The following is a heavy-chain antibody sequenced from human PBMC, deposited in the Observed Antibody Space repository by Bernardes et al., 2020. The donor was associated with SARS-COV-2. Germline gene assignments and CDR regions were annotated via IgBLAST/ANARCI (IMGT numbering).Heavy chain of an antibody. V-gene: IGHV3-30*18. J-gene: IGHJ3*01. Sequence: SLRPSCAASGFTFSSYGMHWVRQAPGKGLEWVALISSDSSNNYYADSVKGRFTISRDNSKNTLYVQMNSLRVEDTAVYYLAKGRGGSYYDAFDLWGQGTMVTVSS. CDR1: GFTFSSYG. CDR2: ISSDSSNN. D-gene: IGHD1-26*01. CDR3: AKGRGGSYYDAFDL.